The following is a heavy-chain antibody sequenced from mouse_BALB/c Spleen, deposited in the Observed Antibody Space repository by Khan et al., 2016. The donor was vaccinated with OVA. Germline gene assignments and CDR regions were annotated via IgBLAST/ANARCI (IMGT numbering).Heavy chain of an antibody. Sequence: VQLKESGPGLVKPSQSLSLTCTVTGYSITSDYAWNWIRQFPGNKLEWMGFISYSGNTNYNPSLKSRISITRDTSKNQFFLQLTSVTTEETATYYCARICGGDFDYWGQGTTLTVSS. CDR1: GYSITSDYA. J-gene: IGHJ2*01. CDR3: ARICGGDFDY. CDR2: ISYSGNT. V-gene: IGHV3-2*02.